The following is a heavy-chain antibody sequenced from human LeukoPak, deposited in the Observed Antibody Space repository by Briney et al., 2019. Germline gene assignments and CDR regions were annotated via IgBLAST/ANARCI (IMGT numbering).Heavy chain of an antibody. CDR2: ISRSSNYI. V-gene: IGHV3-11*06. J-gene: IGHJ4*02. D-gene: IGHD3-10*01. Sequence: GGSLRLSCAASGFTFSDYYMSWIRQAPGKGLEWFSSISRSSNYIFYADSVKGRFTISRDNAKNSLYLQTNSLRADDTAVYYCARDLIYGSGEYWGQGTLVTVSS. CDR3: ARDLIYGSGEY. CDR1: GFTFSDYY.